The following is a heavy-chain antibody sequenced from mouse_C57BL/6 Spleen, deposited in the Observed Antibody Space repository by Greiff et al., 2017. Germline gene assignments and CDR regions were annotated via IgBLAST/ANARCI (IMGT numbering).Heavy chain of an antibody. D-gene: IGHD3-2*02. J-gene: IGHJ3*01. V-gene: IGHV5-4*03. CDR3: ARGSSSGPFAY. CDR1: GFTFSSYA. CDR2: ISDGGSYT. Sequence: EVKVEESGGGLVKPGGSLKLSCAASGFTFSSYAMSWVRQTPEKRPEWVATISDGGSYTYYPDTVKGRFTISRDNAKNNLYLQMSHLKSEDTAMYYCARGSSSGPFAYGGQGTLVTVSA.